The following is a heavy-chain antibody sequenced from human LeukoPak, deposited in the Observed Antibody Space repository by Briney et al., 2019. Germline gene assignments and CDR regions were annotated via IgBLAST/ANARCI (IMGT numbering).Heavy chain of an antibody. CDR2: ISGSGGST. CDR1: GFTFSSYA. V-gene: IGHV3-23*01. Sequence: PGGSLRLSCAASGFTFSSYAMSWVRQAPGKGLEWVSAISGSGGSTYYADSVKGRFTISRDNSKNTLYLQMNSLRAEDTAVYYCAKVRKYYYDSSGFGFDYWGQGTLVTASS. J-gene: IGHJ4*02. D-gene: IGHD3-22*01. CDR3: AKVRKYYYDSSGFGFDY.